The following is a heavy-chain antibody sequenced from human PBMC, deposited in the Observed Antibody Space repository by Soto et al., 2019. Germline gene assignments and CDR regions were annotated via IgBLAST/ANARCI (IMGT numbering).Heavy chain of an antibody. CDR2: IYYSGST. CDR3: ARERGYCSGGSRPVDY. V-gene: IGHV4-39*02. CDR1: GGSISSSSYY. Sequence: SETLSLTCTVSGGSISSSSYYWGWIRQPPGKGLEWIGSIYYSGSTYYNPSLKSRVTISVDTSKNQFSLKLSSVTAADTALYYCARERGYCSGGSRPVDYWGQGTLVTVSS. J-gene: IGHJ4*02. D-gene: IGHD2-15*01.